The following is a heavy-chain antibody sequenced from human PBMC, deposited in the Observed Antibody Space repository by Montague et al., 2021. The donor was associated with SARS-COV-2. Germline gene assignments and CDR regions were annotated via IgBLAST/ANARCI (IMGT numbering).Heavy chain of an antibody. CDR2: XYWDSDV. CDR3: ARGRRHIVPPNCLDP. CDR1: GFSLTSFGEA. D-gene: IGHD3-16*02. V-gene: IGHV2-5*02. J-gene: IGHJ5*02. Sequence: PALVKPTQTLTLTCTLSGFSLTSFGEAVGWVRQPPGKALEWLAFXYWDSDVRFRPSLKSRLTITKDVSKNQVVLTMINMDPADTATYFCARGRRHIVPPNCLDPWGQGILVTVSS.